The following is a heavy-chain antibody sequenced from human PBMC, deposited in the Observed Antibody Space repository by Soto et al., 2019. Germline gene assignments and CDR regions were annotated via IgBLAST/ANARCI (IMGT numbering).Heavy chain of an antibody. CDR1: GYTFTSYY. D-gene: IGHD3-10*01. V-gene: IGHV1-46*03. CDR3: ARDLVGITMVRGVNEALGFDY. Sequence: GASVKVSCKASGYTFTSYYMHWVRQAPGQGLEWMGIINPSGGSTSYAQKFQGRVTMTRDTSTSTVYMELSSLRSEDKAVYYCARDLVGITMVRGVNEALGFDYWGQGTLVTVSS. CDR2: INPSGGST. J-gene: IGHJ4*02.